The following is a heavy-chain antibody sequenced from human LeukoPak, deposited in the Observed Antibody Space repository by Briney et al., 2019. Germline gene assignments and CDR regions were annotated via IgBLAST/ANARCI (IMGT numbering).Heavy chain of an antibody. CDR2: ISSSGSTI. D-gene: IGHD3-9*01. J-gene: IGHJ4*02. Sequence: GRSLRLSCAASGFTFSSYGMHWVRQAPGKGLEWVSYISSSGSTIYYADSVKGRFTISRDNAKNSLYLQMNSLRAEDTAVYYCARGFEWQTIYYFDYWGQGTLVTVSS. CDR3: ARGFEWQTIYYFDY. V-gene: IGHV3-48*04. CDR1: GFTFSSYG.